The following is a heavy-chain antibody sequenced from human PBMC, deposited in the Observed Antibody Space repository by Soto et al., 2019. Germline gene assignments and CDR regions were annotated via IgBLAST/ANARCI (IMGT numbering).Heavy chain of an antibody. D-gene: IGHD6-13*01. CDR2: ISLQTGKT. V-gene: IGHV1-18*01. Sequence: ASVKVSCKASGYTFTSYGISWVRQAPGQGLEWMGWISLQTGKTKYTQKLQGRVTVTTDTSTSSAYMELRSLTSDDTAVYYCARDEGSSNWGHWGQGTMVTVSS. CDR1: GYTFTSYG. CDR3: ARDEGSSNWGH. J-gene: IGHJ3*01.